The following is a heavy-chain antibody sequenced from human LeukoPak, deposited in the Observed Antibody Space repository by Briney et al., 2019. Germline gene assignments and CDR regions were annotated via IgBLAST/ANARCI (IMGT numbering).Heavy chain of an antibody. CDR2: TENN. CDR3: ATYYGGQGGSGC. J-gene: IGHJ4*02. Sequence: SETLSLTCTVSGASVTSGAYHWSWIRQSPGKGLEWIGHTENNKNNPSLNSRLSISVDSSKNQFSLRLTSVTAADTAIYFCATYYGGQGGSGCWGQGTLVTVSS. V-gene: IGHV4-30-4*01. D-gene: IGHD2-21*01. CDR1: GASVTSGAYH.